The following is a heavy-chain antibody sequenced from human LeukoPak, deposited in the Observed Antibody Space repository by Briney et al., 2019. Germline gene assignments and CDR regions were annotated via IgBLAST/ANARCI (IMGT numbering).Heavy chain of an antibody. J-gene: IGHJ4*02. CDR1: GFTFDDYA. V-gene: IGHV3-9*01. D-gene: IGHD6-13*01. CDR2: ISWNSGSI. Sequence: GGSLRLSCAASGFTFDDYAMYWVRQAPGKGLEWVSGISWNSGSIGYADSVKGRFTISRDNAKNSLYLQMNSLRAEDTALYYCTKDIMGSSWLFDYWGQGTLVTVSS. CDR3: TKDIMGSSWLFDY.